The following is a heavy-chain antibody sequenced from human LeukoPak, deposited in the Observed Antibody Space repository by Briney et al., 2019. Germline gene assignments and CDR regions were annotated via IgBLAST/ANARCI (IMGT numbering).Heavy chain of an antibody. D-gene: IGHD6-19*01. CDR1: GGSFSGYY. Sequence: SETLSLTCAVYGGSFSGYYWSWIRQPPGKGLEWIGYIYYSGSTNYNPSLKSRVTISVDTSKNQFSLKLSSVTAADTAVYYCARGKRYSSGYFDYWGQGTLVTVSS. J-gene: IGHJ4*02. CDR3: ARGKRYSSGYFDY. V-gene: IGHV4-59*01. CDR2: IYYSGST.